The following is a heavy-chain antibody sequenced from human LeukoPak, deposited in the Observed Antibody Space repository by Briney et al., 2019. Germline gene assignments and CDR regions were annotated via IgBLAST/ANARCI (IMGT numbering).Heavy chain of an antibody. Sequence: SETLSLTCAVSGYSISSGYYWGWIRQPPGKGLEWIGSIYYSGSTHYNPSLKSRVTISVDTSKNQFSLKLSSVTAADTAVYYCARHVIQGAFDIWGQGTMVTVSS. V-gene: IGHV4-38-2*01. D-gene: IGHD2/OR15-2a*01. CDR1: GYSISSGYY. CDR3: ARHVIQGAFDI. J-gene: IGHJ3*02. CDR2: IYYSGST.